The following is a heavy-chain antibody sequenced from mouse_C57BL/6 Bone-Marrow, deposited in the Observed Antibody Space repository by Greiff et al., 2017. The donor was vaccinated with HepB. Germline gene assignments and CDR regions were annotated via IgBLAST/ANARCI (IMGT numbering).Heavy chain of an antibody. J-gene: IGHJ1*03. CDR3: TSYYGKRRYFDV. CDR1: GFTFSNYW. D-gene: IGHD1-1*01. Sequence: EVKVEESGGGLVQPGGSMKLSCVASGFTFSNYWMNWVRQSPEKGLEWVAQIRLKSDNYATHYAESVKGRFTISRDDSKSSVYLQMNNLRAEDTGIYYCTSYYGKRRYFDVWGTGTTVTVSS. CDR2: IRLKSDNYAT. V-gene: IGHV6-3*01.